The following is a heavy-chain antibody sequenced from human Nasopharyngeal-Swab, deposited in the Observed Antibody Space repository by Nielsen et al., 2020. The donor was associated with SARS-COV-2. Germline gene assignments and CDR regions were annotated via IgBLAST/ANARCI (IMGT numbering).Heavy chain of an antibody. J-gene: IGHJ4*02. V-gene: IGHV3-23*01. D-gene: IGHD3-22*01. CDR1: GFTFSSYV. Sequence: GESLKISCAASGFTFSSYVMSWVRQAPGKGLEWVSAISGSGGSTYYADSVKGRFTISRDNSKNTLYLQMNSLRAEDTAVYYCAKDPFTMIVGGDYWGQGTLVTVSS. CDR2: ISGSGGST. CDR3: AKDPFTMIVGGDY.